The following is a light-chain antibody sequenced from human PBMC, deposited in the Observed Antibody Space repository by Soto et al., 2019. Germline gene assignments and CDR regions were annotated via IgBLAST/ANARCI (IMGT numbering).Light chain of an antibody. J-gene: IGKJ1*01. V-gene: IGKV1-27*01. CDR1: QGISNY. CDR3: QKYNNAPRT. Sequence: DIPMTQSPSSLSASVGDTVTITCRASQGISNYLAWYQQKPGQVPNLLIYAASTLQSGVPSRFSGSGSVTDFTLTISSLRPEDVATYYCQKYNNAPRTFGQGTKVEI. CDR2: AAS.